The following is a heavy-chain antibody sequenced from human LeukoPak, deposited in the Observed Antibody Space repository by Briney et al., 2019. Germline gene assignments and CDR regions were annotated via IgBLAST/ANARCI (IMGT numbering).Heavy chain of an antibody. CDR2: IIPIFGTA. D-gene: IGHD2-2*01. CDR1: GGAFSSYA. J-gene: IGHJ4*02. V-gene: IGHV1-69*13. CDR3: ARGGVVVVPAAMIPFDY. Sequence: GASVKVSGKASGGAFSSYAISWVRQAPGQGLEWMGGIIPIFGTANYAQKFQGRVTITADESTSTAYMELSSLRSEDTAVYYCARGGVVVVPAAMIPFDYWGQGTLVTVSS.